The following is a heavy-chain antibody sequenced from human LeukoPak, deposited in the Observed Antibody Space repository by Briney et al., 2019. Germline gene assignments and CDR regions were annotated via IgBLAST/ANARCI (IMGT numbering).Heavy chain of an antibody. V-gene: IGHV1-24*01. CDR1: GYTLTELS. D-gene: IGHD6-19*01. CDR3: ATFYLGGSSGRGGEYFDY. Sequence: GASVKVSCKVSGYTLTELSMHWVRQAPGKGLEWMGGFDPEDGETIYAQKFQGRVTMTEDTSTDTAYMELSSLRSEDTAVYYCATFYLGGSSGRGGEYFDYWGQGTLVTVSS. CDR2: FDPEDGET. J-gene: IGHJ4*02.